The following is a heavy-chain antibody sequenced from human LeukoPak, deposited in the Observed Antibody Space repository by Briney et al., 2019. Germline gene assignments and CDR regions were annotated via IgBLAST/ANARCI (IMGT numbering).Heavy chain of an antibody. CDR3: ARPSTPTTVTTFFGY. V-gene: IGHV3-48*01. Sequence: PGGSLRLSCAASGFIFSQYSMNWVRQAPGKGLEWVSHIRSSSETFYADSVKGRFTISRDNARNSLYLQMNSLRAEDTAVYYCARPSTPTTVTTFFGYWGQGTQVTVSS. CDR1: GFIFSQYS. CDR2: IRSSSET. D-gene: IGHD4-11*01. J-gene: IGHJ4*02.